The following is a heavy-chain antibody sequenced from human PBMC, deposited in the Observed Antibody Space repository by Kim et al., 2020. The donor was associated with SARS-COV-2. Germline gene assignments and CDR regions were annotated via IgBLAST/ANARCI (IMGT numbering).Heavy chain of an antibody. CDR3: ARGWWSGYDPGYFDM. Sequence: ASVKVSCKASGYTFSSYGMHWVRQAPGQRPEWMGWINTGRREKKYSERFEGRLTITRDTTASTAYMELNSLTSEDSGVYYCARGWWSGYDPGYFDMWGQGTMVTVSS. J-gene: IGHJ3*02. D-gene: IGHD3-3*01. CDR2: INTGRREK. CDR1: GYTFSSYG. V-gene: IGHV1-3*04.